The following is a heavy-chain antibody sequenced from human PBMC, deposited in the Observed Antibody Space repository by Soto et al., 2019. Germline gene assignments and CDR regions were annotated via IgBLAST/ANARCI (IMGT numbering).Heavy chain of an antibody. Sequence: PSETLSLTCSVYGGCFSGYYGSWIRQPPGKGLEWIGYIYYSGSTNYNPSLKSRVTISVDTSKNQFSLKLSSVTAADTAVYYCARLWGSSSGWHSYYYYYYGMDVWGQGTTVTVSS. CDR2: IYYSGST. V-gene: IGHV4-59*01. CDR1: GGCFSGYY. J-gene: IGHJ6*02. CDR3: ARLWGSSSGWHSYYYYYYGMDV. D-gene: IGHD2-21*01.